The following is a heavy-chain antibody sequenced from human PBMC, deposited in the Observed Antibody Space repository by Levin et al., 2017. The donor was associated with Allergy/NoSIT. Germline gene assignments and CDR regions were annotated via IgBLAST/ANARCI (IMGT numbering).Heavy chain of an antibody. D-gene: IGHD1-1*01. J-gene: IGHJ4*02. CDR1: GGSISSGTYY. CDR2: IYYTGST. CDR3: ARRGPERPFDY. Sequence: ETLSLTCTVSGGSISSGTYYWGWFRQPPGEGLQWIASIYYTGSTYYSPSLRSRATISADTSKNQFSLKVNSVTAADTAVYYCARRGPERPFDYWGQGTLVTVSS. V-gene: IGHV4-39*07.